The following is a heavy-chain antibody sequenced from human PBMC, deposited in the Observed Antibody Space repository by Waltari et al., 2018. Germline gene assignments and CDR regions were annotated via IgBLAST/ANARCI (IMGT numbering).Heavy chain of an antibody. Sequence: EVQLVESGGGVVRPGGSLRLSCAASGFPFDDYGMSWVRPAPGKGLEWVSGINWNGGSTGYADSVKGRFTISRDNAKNSLYLQMNSLRAEDTALYYCARARSYGGNSDAFDIWGQGTMVTVSS. J-gene: IGHJ3*02. CDR2: INWNGGST. CDR1: GFPFDDYG. V-gene: IGHV3-20*04. CDR3: ARARSYGGNSDAFDI. D-gene: IGHD4-17*01.